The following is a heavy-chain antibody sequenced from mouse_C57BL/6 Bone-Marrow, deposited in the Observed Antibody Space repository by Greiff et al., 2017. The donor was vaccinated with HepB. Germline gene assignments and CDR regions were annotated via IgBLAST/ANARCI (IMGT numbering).Heavy chain of an antibody. V-gene: IGHV2-4*01. J-gene: IGHJ1*03. CDR1: GFSLTSYG. CDR3: AKNDGYYFWYFDV. D-gene: IGHD2-3*01. Sequence: VQLQESGPGLVQPSQSLSITCTVSGFSLTSYGVHWVRQPPGKGLEWLGVIWSGGSTDYNAAFISRLSISKDNSKSQVFFKMNSLQADDTAIYYCAKNDGYYFWYFDVWGTGTTVTVSS. CDR2: IWSGGST.